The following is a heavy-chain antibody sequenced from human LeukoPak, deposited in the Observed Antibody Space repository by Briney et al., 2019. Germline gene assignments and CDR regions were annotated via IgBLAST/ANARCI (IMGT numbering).Heavy chain of an antibody. CDR1: GGSFSGYY. V-gene: IGHV4-34*01. CDR3: ARGRLVGATPRYFGY. Sequence: PSETLSLTCAVYGGSFSGYYWSWIRQPPGKGLEWIGEINHSGSTNYNPSLKSRVTISVDTSKNQFSLKLSSVTAADTAVYYCARGRLVGATPRYFGYWGQGTLVTVSS. CDR2: INHSGST. D-gene: IGHD1-26*01. J-gene: IGHJ4*02.